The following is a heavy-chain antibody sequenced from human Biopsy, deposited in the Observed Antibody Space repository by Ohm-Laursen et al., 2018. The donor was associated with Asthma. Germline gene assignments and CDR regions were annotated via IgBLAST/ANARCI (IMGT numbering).Heavy chain of an antibody. D-gene: IGHD3-3*01. Sequence: SLTLSCAASGFVFRNYGMHWVRHGAGKGLDWVAVVAYDGISQYYAESVKGRFTISRDNSRNTLNLQMNSVRPDDTAVYYCARDVMEWYLPAFDFWGQGTLAIVSS. CDR1: GFVFRNYG. J-gene: IGHJ4*02. CDR3: ARDVMEWYLPAFDF. V-gene: IGHV3-30*03. CDR2: VAYDGISQ.